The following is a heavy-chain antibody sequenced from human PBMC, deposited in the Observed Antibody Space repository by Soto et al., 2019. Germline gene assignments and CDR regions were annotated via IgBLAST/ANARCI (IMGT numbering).Heavy chain of an antibody. CDR1: GFRFSNYW. CDR3: AQLRGEYTGFDY. V-gene: IGHV3-7*03. J-gene: IGHJ4*01. Sequence: GSLRLVCAPSGFRFSNYWMSWVRQAPGQGLEWVASIKQCGRVKHYVDSVKGRFTISRDNSEKSLHLQMNSLRAEDTAVYYCAQLRGEYTGFDYWGQGARVTVSS. CDR2: IKQCGRVK. D-gene: IGHD4-17*01.